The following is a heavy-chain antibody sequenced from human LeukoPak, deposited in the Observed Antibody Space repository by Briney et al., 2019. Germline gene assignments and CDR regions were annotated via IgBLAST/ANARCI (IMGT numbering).Heavy chain of an antibody. CDR2: IYYSGST. CDR3: ARTSRSGYDQSAFFDY. CDR1: GGSISSSSSY. Sequence: SETLSLTCTVSGGSISSSSSYWGWIRQPPGKGLEWIGSIYYSGSTYYNPSLKSRVTISVNTSKNQFSLKLSSVTAADTAVYYCARTSRSGYDQSAFFDYWGQGTLVTVSS. V-gene: IGHV4-39*01. D-gene: IGHD5-12*01. J-gene: IGHJ4*02.